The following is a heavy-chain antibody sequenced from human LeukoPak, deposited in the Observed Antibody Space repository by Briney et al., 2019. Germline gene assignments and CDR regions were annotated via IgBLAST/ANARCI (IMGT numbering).Heavy chain of an antibody. J-gene: IGHJ4*02. Sequence: GGSLRLSCAASVFTFSSYAMSWVPQAPGKGLEWVSAISGSGGSTYYADSVKGRFTIARDNSKNTLYLQMNSLRAEDTAVYYCAKDKVKGYSGYDSYFDYWGQGTLVTVSS. D-gene: IGHD5-12*01. CDR2: ISGSGGST. CDR1: VFTFSSYA. V-gene: IGHV3-23*01. CDR3: AKDKVKGYSGYDSYFDY.